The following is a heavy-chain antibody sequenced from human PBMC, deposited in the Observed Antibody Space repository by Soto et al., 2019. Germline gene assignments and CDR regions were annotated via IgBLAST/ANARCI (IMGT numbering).Heavy chain of an antibody. J-gene: IGHJ6*02. CDR1: GFTVSSYY. CDR3: ARATFSSSPLVHGLDV. Sequence: GGSLRLSCAASGFTVSSYYKSWVRQAPGKGLEWVSVIYSGGSTYYADSVKGRFTIPRENSKNTLYLQMNSLRPEDTAVYYCARATFSSSPLVHGLDVWGQGTTVTVSS. V-gene: IGHV3-66*02. CDR2: IYSGGST. D-gene: IGHD6-6*01.